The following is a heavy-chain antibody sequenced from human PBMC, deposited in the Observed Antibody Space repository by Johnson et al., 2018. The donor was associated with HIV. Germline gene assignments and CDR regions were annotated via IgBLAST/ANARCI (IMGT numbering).Heavy chain of an antibody. CDR2: IRYDGSIQ. V-gene: IGHV3-30*02. CDR3: ARPHIVVVTAGYAFDI. D-gene: IGHD2-21*02. CDR1: GFIFNTFG. J-gene: IGHJ3*02. Sequence: HVQLVESGGGVVQPGGSLRLSCAASGFIFNTFGMHWVRQAPGKGLEWVAFIRYDGSIQYYADSVQGRFTISRDNSKNTLYLQMNSLRAEDTAVYYCARPHIVVVTAGYAFDIWGQGTMVIVSS.